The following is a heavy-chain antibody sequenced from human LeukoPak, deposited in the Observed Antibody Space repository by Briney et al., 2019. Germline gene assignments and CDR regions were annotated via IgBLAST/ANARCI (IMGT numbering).Heavy chain of an antibody. J-gene: IGHJ6*02. D-gene: IGHD6-13*01. Sequence: SVKVSCKASGYTFTSYYMHWVRQAPGQGLEWMGILNPSGGSTSYAQKFQGRVTMTRDTSTSTVYMELSSLRSEDTAVYYCARDQRYLSSSWTRPRGMDVWGQGTTVTVSS. CDR2: LNPSGGST. CDR3: ARDQRYLSSSWTRPRGMDV. CDR1: GYTFTSYY. V-gene: IGHV1-46*01.